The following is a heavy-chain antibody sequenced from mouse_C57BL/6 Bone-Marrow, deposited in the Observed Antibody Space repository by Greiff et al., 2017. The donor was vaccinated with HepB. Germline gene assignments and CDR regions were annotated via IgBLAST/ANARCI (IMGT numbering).Heavy chain of an antibody. CDR2: IWGGGST. D-gene: IGHD2-2*01. J-gene: IGHJ2*01. CDR3: ARNRPIYYGYDGFDY. V-gene: IGHV2-2*01. Sequence: QVQLQQSGPGLVQPSQSRSITCTVSGFSLNSYGVHGVGQCPGKGLEWLGGIWGGGSTAYNAAFIPRLSISKDNTKIQVFFKMNRLQADDTAIYYCARNRPIYYGYDGFDYWGQGTTLTVSS. CDR1: GFSLNSYG.